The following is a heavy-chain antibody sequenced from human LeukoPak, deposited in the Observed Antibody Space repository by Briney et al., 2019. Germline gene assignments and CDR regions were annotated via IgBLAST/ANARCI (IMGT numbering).Heavy chain of an antibody. Sequence: ASVKVSCKASGYTFSYYFMHWVRQAPGQGLEWMGWINPNSGGTKYSQKFQGRVTMTRDTSISTDYMELSSLRSDDTAVYYCARRSGPKYCTCGTCQPNLYFYYWVQGTLVTVSS. D-gene: IGHD2-15*01. V-gene: IGHV1-2*02. CDR3: ARRSGPKYCTCGTCQPNLYFYY. J-gene: IGHJ4*02. CDR2: INPNSGGT. CDR1: GYTFSYYF.